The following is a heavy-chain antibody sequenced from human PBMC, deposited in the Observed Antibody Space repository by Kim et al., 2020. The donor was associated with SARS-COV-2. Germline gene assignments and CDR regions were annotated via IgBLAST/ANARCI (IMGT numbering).Heavy chain of an antibody. V-gene: IGHV1-2*02. CDR2: GT. Sequence: GTNYAQKFQGRVTMTRDTSISTAYMERSRLRSDDTAVYYCATWELGAFDYWGQGTLVTVSS. CDR3: ATWELGAFDY. D-gene: IGHD1-26*01. J-gene: IGHJ4*02.